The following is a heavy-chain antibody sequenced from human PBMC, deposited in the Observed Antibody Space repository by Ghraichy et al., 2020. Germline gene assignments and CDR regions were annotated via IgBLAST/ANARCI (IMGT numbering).Heavy chain of an antibody. J-gene: IGHJ5*02. D-gene: IGHD3-22*01. CDR3: AKDRDSSGYYLVPGYFDP. CDR2: ISGSGGST. CDR1: GFTFSSYA. Sequence: GESLNISCAASGFTFSSYAMSWVRQAPGKGLEWVSAISGSGGSTYYADSVKGRFTISRDNSKNTLYLQMNSLRAEDTAVYYCAKDRDSSGYYLVPGYFDPWGQGTLVTVSS. V-gene: IGHV3-23*01.